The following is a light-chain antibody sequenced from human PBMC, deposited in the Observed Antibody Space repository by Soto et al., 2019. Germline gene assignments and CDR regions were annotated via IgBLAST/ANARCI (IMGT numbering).Light chain of an antibody. J-gene: IGLJ3*02. CDR1: ISNVGSYNL. CDR2: EVN. Sequence: QSALTQPASVSGSPGQSITISCTGTISNVGSYNLVSWYQQHPGKAPKLIIYEVNKRPSGVSNRFSDSKSGNTASLTISGLQTEDEADYYCYSYEGGRVFGGGTKLTVL. V-gene: IGLV2-23*02. CDR3: YSYEGGRV.